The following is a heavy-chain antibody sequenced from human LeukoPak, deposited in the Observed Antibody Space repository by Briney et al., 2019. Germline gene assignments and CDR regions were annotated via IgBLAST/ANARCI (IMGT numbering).Heavy chain of an antibody. D-gene: IGHD3-10*01. CDR2: INSGSSTI. Sequence: GGSLRLSCAASAFSFSTDWMNWVRQAPGKGLEWVSYINSGSSTIYYADSVKGRFTISRDNAKNSLYLQMNSLRDEDTAVYYCARDPGIGFDIWGQGTMVIVSS. CDR3: ARDPGIGFDI. V-gene: IGHV3-48*02. J-gene: IGHJ3*02. CDR1: AFSFSTDW.